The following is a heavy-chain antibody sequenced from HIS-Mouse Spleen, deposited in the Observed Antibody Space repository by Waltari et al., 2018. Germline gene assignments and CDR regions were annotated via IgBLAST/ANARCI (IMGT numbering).Heavy chain of an antibody. CDR3: AREIPYSSSWYDWYFDL. CDR2: SYYSGST. V-gene: IGHV4-39*07. D-gene: IGHD6-13*01. Sequence: QLQLQESGPGLVKPSETLSLTCTVPCGPISSSSYHWGWARPPPGKGREWIGSSYYSGSTYYNPSLKSRVTISVDTSKNQFSLKLSSVTAADTAVYYCAREIPYSSSWYDWYFDLWGRGTLVTVSS. J-gene: IGHJ2*01. CDR1: CGPISSSSYH.